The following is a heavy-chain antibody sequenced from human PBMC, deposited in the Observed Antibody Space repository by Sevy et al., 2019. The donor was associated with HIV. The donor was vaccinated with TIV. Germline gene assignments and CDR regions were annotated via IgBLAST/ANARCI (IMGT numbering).Heavy chain of an antibody. J-gene: IGHJ6*02. CDR1: GGSISSYY. D-gene: IGHD3-9*01. V-gene: IGHV4-59*13. CDR3: ARVLRYLDYGMDV. CDR2: IYYSGST. Sequence: SETLSLTCTVSGGSISSYYWSWIRQPPGKGLEWIGYIYYSGSTNYNPSLKSRVTISVDTSKNQFSLKLSSVTAADTAVYYCARVLRYLDYGMDVWGQWTTVTVSS.